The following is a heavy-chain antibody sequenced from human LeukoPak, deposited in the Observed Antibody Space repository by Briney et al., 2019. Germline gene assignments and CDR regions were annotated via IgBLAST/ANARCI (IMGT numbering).Heavy chain of an antibody. CDR3: AKDRWYRQTNFDY. D-gene: IGHD2-15*01. V-gene: IGHV3-7*01. Sequence: PGGSLRLSCADSGFTFSSYWMSWVRQAPGKGLEWVANIKQDGSEKYYADSVKGRFTISRDNSKNTLYLQMNSLRAEDTAVYYCAKDRWYRQTNFDYWGQGTLVTVSS. J-gene: IGHJ4*02. CDR2: IKQDGSEK. CDR1: GFTFSSYW.